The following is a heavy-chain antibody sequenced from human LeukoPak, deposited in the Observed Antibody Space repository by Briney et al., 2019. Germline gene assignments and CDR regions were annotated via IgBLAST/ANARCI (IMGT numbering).Heavy chain of an antibody. CDR2: IRQDGSDK. V-gene: IGHV3-7*01. CDR3: ARHSRGSPIDD. D-gene: IGHD2-15*01. Sequence: GGSLRLSCAASGFTVSSNYMSWVRQAPGKGLEWPANIRQDGSDKQYVDSVKGRFTISRDNAKNSLYLQMNSLSAEDTAVYYCARHSRGSPIDDWGQGTPVTVSS. J-gene: IGHJ4*02. CDR1: GFTVSSNY.